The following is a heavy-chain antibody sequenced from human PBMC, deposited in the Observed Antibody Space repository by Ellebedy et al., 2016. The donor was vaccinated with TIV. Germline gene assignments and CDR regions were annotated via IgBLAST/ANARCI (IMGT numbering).Heavy chain of an antibody. CDR3: ARDRANWNDVGYYYMDV. Sequence: GESLKISXAASGFTFSSYWMHWVRQAPGKGLVWVSRINSDGSSTSYADSVKGRFTISRDNAKNTLYLQMNSLRAEDTAVYYCARDRANWNDVGYYYMDVWGKGTTVTVSS. CDR1: GFTFSSYW. J-gene: IGHJ6*03. V-gene: IGHV3-74*01. D-gene: IGHD1-20*01. CDR2: INSDGSST.